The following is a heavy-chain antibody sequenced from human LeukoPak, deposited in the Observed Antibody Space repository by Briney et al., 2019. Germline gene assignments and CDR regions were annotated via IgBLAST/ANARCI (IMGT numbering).Heavy chain of an antibody. Sequence: GASVKVSCKASGYTFTSYGISWVRQAPGQGLEWMGWISAYNGNTNYAQKLQGRVTMTTDTSTSTAYMELRSLRSDDTAVYYCAKGGEAKWFRELIKTQYYYYMDVWGKGTTVTVSS. V-gene: IGHV1-18*01. D-gene: IGHD3-10*01. J-gene: IGHJ6*03. CDR1: GYTFTSYG. CDR3: AKGGEAKWFRELIKTQYYYYMDV. CDR2: ISAYNGNT.